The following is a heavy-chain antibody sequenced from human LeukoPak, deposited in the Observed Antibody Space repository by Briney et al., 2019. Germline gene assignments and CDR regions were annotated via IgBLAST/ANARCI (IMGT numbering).Heavy chain of an antibody. CDR1: GYTFTSYA. V-gene: IGHV7-4-1*02. CDR2: INTNTGNP. D-gene: IGHD3-9*01. CDR3: ARVEQYDILTGYYNYYYGMDV. J-gene: IGHJ6*02. Sequence: ASVKVSCKASGYTFTSYAMNRVRQAPGQGLEWMGWINTNTGNPTYAQGFTGRFVFSLDTSVGTAYLQISSLKAEDTAVYYCARVEQYDILTGYYNYYYGMDVWGQGTTVTVSS.